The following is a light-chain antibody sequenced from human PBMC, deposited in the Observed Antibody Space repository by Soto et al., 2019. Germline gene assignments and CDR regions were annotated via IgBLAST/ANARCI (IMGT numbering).Light chain of an antibody. CDR3: QQTHAVPLT. CDR2: GAS. CDR1: QPISNY. J-gene: IGKJ5*01. V-gene: IGKV1-39*01. Sequence: DVQMTQSPSSLSASVGDRVTITCRASQPISNYLNWYQQKAGEAPKVLIFGASSLQSGVPSKFSGSGYGTDFTLIINNLHPDDFATYYCQQTHAVPLTFGQGTRLEIK.